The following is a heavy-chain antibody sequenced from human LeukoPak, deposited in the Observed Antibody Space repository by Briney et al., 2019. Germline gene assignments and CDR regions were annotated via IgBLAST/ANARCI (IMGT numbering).Heavy chain of an antibody. CDR2: IFWDDDK. Sequence: KESGPTLVKPTQTLTLTCTFSGFSLSTSGVGVDWIRQPPGKALEWLALIFWDDDKRYSPSLKSRLTITKDTSKNQVVLTMTNMDLVDTATCYCVHRGGFGGYDCFDYWGQGTLVTVSS. V-gene: IGHV2-5*02. J-gene: IGHJ4*02. CDR3: VHRGGFGGYDCFDY. CDR1: GFSLSTSGVG. D-gene: IGHD5-12*01.